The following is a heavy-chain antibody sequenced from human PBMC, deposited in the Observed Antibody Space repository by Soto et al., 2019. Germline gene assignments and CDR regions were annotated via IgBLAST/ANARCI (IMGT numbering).Heavy chain of an antibody. CDR3: AREGGGVYCSGGSCYGRYFDF. CDR2: IYSGGST. D-gene: IGHD2-15*01. CDR1: GFTVSNNY. Sequence: PGGSLRLSCAASGFTVSNNYTSWVRQAPGKGLEWVSIIYSGGSTYYADSVQGRFTISRDNSKNTLFLQMSSLRAEDTAVYYCAREGGGVYCSGGSCYGRYFDFWGQRTRVTVSS. V-gene: IGHV3-53*01. J-gene: IGHJ4*02.